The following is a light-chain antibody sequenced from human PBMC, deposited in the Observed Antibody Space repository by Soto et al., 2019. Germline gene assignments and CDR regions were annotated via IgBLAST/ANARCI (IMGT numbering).Light chain of an antibody. CDR2: EVS. V-gene: IGLV2-14*01. Sequence: QSALTQPASVSGSPGQSITISCTGTSSDVGGYNYVSWYQQHPGKAPKLMIYEVSFRPSGVSNRFSGSKSGNTASLTISGLQAEDEADYYCSSYRSSTTLEVFGTGTKVTVL. J-gene: IGLJ1*01. CDR1: SSDVGGYNY. CDR3: SSYRSSTTLEV.